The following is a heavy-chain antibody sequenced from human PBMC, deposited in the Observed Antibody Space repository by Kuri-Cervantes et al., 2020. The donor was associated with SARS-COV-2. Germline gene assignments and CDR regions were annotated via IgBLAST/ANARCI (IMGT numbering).Heavy chain of an antibody. Sequence: GESLKISCAASGLSFRSHAMHWVRQAPGKGLEWVAVVSYDGNNKYHADSVKGRFTISRDNSKNTLYLQMNSLRAEDTAVYYCAKVPISETKYFQHWGQGTLVTVSS. J-gene: IGHJ1*01. CDR2: VSYDGNNK. D-gene: IGHD1-1*01. CDR1: GLSFRSHA. V-gene: IGHV3-30-3*01. CDR3: AKVPISETKYFQH.